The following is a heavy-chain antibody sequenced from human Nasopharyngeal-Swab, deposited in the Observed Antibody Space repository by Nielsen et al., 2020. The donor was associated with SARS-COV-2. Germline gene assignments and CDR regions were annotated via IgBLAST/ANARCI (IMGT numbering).Heavy chain of an antibody. V-gene: IGHV4-39*07. CDR1: GDSISRSDDY. CDR3: ARIIRRRGWYSHMDY. J-gene: IGHJ4*02. Sequence: SETLSLTCTVSGDSISRSDDYWGWIRQTPGKGLEWIVSTYRSGSGSAYYNPSLTSRVTISIVPSKNLFSLNLKSVTAADTAVYYCARIIRRRGWYSHMDYWGQGTLVTVSS. CDR2: TYRSGSGSA. D-gene: IGHD6-19*01.